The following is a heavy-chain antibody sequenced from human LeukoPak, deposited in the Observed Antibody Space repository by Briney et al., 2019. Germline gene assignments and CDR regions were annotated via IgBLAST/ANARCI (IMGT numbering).Heavy chain of an antibody. CDR2: IYHSGCT. CDR1: GYSISSGYY. V-gene: IGHV4-38-2*01. CDR3: ARGRRAARQPDAFDI. D-gene: IGHD6-6*01. Sequence: SETVSLTCAVSGYSISSGYYWGWIRQPPGPGLEWIGSIYHSGCTYYNPSLKSRVTISVDTSKNQFSLKLSSGTAADTAVYDCARGRRAARQPDAFDIWGQGTMVTVSS. J-gene: IGHJ3*02.